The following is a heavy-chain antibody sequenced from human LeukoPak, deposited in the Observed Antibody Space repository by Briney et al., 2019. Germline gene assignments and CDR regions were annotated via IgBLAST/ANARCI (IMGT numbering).Heavy chain of an antibody. D-gene: IGHD4-17*01. J-gene: IGHJ6*02. Sequence: GSLRLSCAASGFTFSSYSMNWVRQAPGKGLEWVSSISSSSSYIYYADSVKGRFTISRDNAKNSLYLQMNSLRAEDTAVYYCARAPGSPTDYYGMDVWGQGTTVTVSS. V-gene: IGHV3-21*04. CDR3: ARAPGSPTDYYGMDV. CDR1: GFTFSSYS. CDR2: ISSSSSYI.